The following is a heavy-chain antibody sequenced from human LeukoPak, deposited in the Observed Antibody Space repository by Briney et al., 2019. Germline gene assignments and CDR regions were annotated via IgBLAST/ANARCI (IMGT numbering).Heavy chain of an antibody. V-gene: IGHV3-23*01. CDR3: AKSRTRYYYYYMDV. J-gene: IGHJ6*03. CDR2: ISGSGDAT. CDR1: GFTFSNYA. Sequence: GGSLRLSCAASGFTFSNYAMSWVRQAPGKGLEWVSDISGSGDATYYADSVKGRFTISRDNSKNTLYLQMNSLRAEDTAVYYCAKSRTRYYYYYMDVWGKGTTVTISS.